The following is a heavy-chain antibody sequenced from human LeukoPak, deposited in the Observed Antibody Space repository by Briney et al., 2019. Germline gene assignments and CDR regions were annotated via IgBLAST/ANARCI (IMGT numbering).Heavy chain of an antibody. CDR3: ARDLSLLGYCSGGSCYSSGFLDY. J-gene: IGHJ4*02. CDR2: IWYDGSNK. V-gene: IGHV3-33*01. CDR1: GFTFSSYG. Sequence: GGSLRLSCAASGFTFSSYGMHWVRQAPGKGLEWVAVIWYDGSNKYYADSVKGRFTISRDNSKNTLHLQMNSLRAEDTAVYYCARDLSLLGYCSGGSCYSSGFLDYWGQGTLVTVSS. D-gene: IGHD2-15*01.